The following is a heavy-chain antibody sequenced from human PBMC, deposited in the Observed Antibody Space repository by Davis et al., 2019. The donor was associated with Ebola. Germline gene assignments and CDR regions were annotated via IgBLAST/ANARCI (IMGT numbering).Heavy chain of an antibody. D-gene: IGHD1-26*01. CDR3: AKDRSSGMYVVAFDM. Sequence: PGGSLRLSCAASGFTFSAYAMTWVRQAPGKGLEWVSGISSGSDNTYYADSVEGRFTISRDNSKNTLFLQMNSLRVEDTATYYCAKDRSSGMYVVAFDMWGQGTMVTVSS. J-gene: IGHJ3*02. V-gene: IGHV3-23*01. CDR2: ISSGSDNT. CDR1: GFTFSAYA.